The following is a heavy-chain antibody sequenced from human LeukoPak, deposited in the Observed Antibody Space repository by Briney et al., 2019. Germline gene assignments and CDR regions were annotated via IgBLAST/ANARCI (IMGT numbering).Heavy chain of an antibody. CDR1: GFTFSSYG. V-gene: IGHV3-33*06. CDR3: AKDLSLGAIDY. J-gene: IGHJ4*02. CDR2: IWYDGSNK. D-gene: IGHD1-26*01. Sequence: PGRSLRLSCAASGFTFSSYGVHWFRQAPGKGLEWVAVIWYDGSNKYYADSVKGRFTISRDNSKNTLYLQMNSLRAEDTAVYYCAKDLSLGAIDYWGQGTLVTVSS.